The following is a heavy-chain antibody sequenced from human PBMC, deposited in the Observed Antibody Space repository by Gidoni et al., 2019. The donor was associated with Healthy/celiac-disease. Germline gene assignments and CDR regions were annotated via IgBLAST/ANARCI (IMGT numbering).Heavy chain of an antibody. CDR2: ISGSGGST. J-gene: IGHJ3*02. D-gene: IGHD4-17*01. CDR1: GFTFSSSA. Sequence: EVQLLESGGGLVQPGGSLRLFCAASGFTFSSSAMSWVRQAPGKGLEWGSAISGSGGSTYYADSVKGRFTISRDNSKNTLYLQMNSLRAEDTAVYYCAKYNSEYGAFDIWGQGTMVTVSS. V-gene: IGHV3-23*01. CDR3: AKYNSEYGAFDI.